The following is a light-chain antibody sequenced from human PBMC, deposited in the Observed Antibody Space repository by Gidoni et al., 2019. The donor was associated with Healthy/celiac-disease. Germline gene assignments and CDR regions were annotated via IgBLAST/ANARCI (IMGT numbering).Light chain of an antibody. V-gene: IGKV2-28*01. J-gene: IGKJ1*01. Sequence: DIVMTQSPLSLPVTPGEPAAISCRSSQSLLHSNGYTYLEWYLQTPGQSPQLLIYLGSNRASGVPDRISGSGSGTDFTLKISRVEAEDVGFYYCLQALQTPGTFGQGTKVEIK. CDR2: LGS. CDR1: QSLLHSNGYTY. CDR3: LQALQTPGT.